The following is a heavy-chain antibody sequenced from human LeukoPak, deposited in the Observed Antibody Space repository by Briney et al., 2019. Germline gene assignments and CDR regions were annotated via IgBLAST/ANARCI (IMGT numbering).Heavy chain of an antibody. J-gene: IGHJ3*02. CDR3: ARHRMYYYDSSGRGVADAFDI. Sequence: SETLSLTCTVSGGSISSSSYYWGWIRQPPGKGLEWIGSIYYSGSTYYNPSLKSRVTISVDSSKNQFSLKLSSVTAADTAVYYCARHRMYYYDSSGRGVADAFDIWGQGTMVTVSS. V-gene: IGHV4-39*01. CDR2: IYYSGST. D-gene: IGHD3-22*01. CDR1: GGSISSSSYY.